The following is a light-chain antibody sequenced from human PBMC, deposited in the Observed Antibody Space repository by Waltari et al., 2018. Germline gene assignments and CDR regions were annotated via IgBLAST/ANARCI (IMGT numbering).Light chain of an antibody. V-gene: IGKV3-20*01. CDR1: QNVHSY. CDR2: GSS. J-gene: IGKJ1*01. CDR3: HQYHGSLWA. Sequence: EIFLTQSPGTLSLSPGERATLSCRASQNVHSYVAWYQQTPGQAPRLLIYGSSRRATGIPDRFSGSGSGTEYTLTISRLEPEDFAVYFRHQYHGSLWAFGQGTKVAIK.